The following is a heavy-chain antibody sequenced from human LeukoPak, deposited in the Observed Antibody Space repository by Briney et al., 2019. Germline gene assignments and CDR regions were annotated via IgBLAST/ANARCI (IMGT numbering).Heavy chain of an antibody. CDR2: IRGSGGSNT. V-gene: IGHV3-23*01. Sequence: PGGSLRLSCAASGFTFSTYAMSWVRQAPGKGREWVSSIRGSGGSNTYYADSVQGRFTISRDNPKNTLYLQMNTLRAEDTAVYYCAKGVLRSSPDYWGQGTLVTVSS. J-gene: IGHJ4*02. CDR3: AKGVLRSSPDY. D-gene: IGHD5-12*01. CDR1: GFTFSTYA.